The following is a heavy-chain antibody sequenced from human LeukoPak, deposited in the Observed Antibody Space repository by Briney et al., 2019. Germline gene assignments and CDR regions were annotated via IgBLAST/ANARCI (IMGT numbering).Heavy chain of an antibody. Sequence: GGSLRLSCAASGFSFSNYAMHWVRQAPGKGLEWVAVISYDGTNKYYADSVKGRFTISRDNSKNTLYLQMSSLRAEDTAVYYCARVGGSGSYPNWYFDLWGRGTLVTVSS. CDR2: ISYDGTNK. CDR1: GFSFSNYA. J-gene: IGHJ2*01. D-gene: IGHD3-10*01. CDR3: ARVGGSGSYPNWYFDL. V-gene: IGHV3-30*04.